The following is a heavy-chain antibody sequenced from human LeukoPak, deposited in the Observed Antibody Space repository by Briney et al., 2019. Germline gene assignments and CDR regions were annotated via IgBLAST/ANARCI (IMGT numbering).Heavy chain of an antibody. D-gene: IGHD5-12*01. V-gene: IGHV4-59*01. CDR3: AREGGLRRFDP. J-gene: IGHJ5*02. CDR2: IYYSGST. CDR1: GGSISSYY. Sequence: SETLSLTCTVSGGSISSYYWSWIRQPPGKGLEWIGYIYYSGSTNYNPSLKSRVTISVDTSKNQFSLKLSSVTAADTAVYYCAREGGLRRFDPWGQGTLVTVSS.